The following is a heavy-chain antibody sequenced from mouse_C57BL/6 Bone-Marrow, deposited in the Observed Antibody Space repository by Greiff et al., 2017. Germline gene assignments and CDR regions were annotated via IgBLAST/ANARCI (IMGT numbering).Heavy chain of an antibody. CDR3: ASHGGSRLAY. CDR2: IYPRSGNT. D-gene: IGHD1-1*02. CDR1: GYTFTSYG. Sequence: VQLQESGAELVRPGASVKLSCKASGYTFTSYGMSWVKQRPGKGLEWIGEIYPRSGNTYYNEKFKGKATLTADKSSSTAYMELRSLTSEDSAVYFCASHGGSRLAYWGQGTLVTVSA. J-gene: IGHJ3*01. V-gene: IGHV1-81*01.